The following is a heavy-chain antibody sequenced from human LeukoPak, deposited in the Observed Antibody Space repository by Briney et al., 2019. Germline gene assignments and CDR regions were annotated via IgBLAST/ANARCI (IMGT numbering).Heavy chain of an antibody. J-gene: IGHJ6*03. D-gene: IGHD3-3*01. Sequence: PGGSLRLSCAASGFTFSSYSMNWVRQAPGKGLEWVSSIISSSSYIYYADSVKGRFTISRDNAKNSLYLQMNSLRAEDTAVYYCARDHDFWSGYYFSSPYYYYYYMDVWGKGTTVTVSS. CDR3: ARDHDFWSGYYFSSPYYYYYYMDV. CDR2: IISSSSYI. CDR1: GFTFSSYS. V-gene: IGHV3-21*01.